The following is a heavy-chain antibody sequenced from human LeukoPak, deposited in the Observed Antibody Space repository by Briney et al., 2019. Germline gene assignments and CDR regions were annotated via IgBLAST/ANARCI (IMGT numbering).Heavy chain of an antibody. V-gene: IGHV3-7*01. CDR2: IKEDGSIQ. Sequence: PGGSLRLSCVASGFTSSSYWMTWVRQAPGKGLEWLANIKEDGSIQYYLDSVRGRFTISRDNAKTSVYLQLNSLRADDTAVYYCARDVWTGVPVSDYWGQGTLVTVSS. CDR3: ARDVWTGVPVSDY. D-gene: IGHD3-16*01. J-gene: IGHJ4*02. CDR1: GFTSSSYW.